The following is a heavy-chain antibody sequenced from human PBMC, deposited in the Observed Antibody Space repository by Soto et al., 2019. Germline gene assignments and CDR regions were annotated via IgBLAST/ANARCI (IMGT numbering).Heavy chain of an antibody. J-gene: IGHJ4*02. D-gene: IGHD7-27*01. CDR1: GFTFSSYA. Sequence: GGSLRLSCAASGFTFSSYAMSWFRQAPGKGLEWVGFIRSKAYGGTTEYADSVKGRFTISRDNAKYSVYLQMNSLRDEDMAVYYCARDKNWAFDYWGQGALVTVSS. CDR2: IRSKAYGGTT. CDR3: ARDKNWAFDY. V-gene: IGHV3-48*02.